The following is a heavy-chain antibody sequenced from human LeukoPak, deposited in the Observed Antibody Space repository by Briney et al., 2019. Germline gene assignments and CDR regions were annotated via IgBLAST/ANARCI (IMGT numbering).Heavy chain of an antibody. CDR2: IRYDGSDK. J-gene: IGHJ6*03. Sequence: PGGSLRLSCAASGFTFSSYGMNWVRQAPGKGLEWVAFIRYDGSDKYYADSVKGRFTVSRDNSKNMVYLQMNSLRAEDTAVYYCAKKYSSGRRPYVYYMDVWGKGATVIVSS. V-gene: IGHV3-30*02. D-gene: IGHD6-19*01. CDR3: AKKYSSGRRPYVYYMDV. CDR1: GFTFSSYG.